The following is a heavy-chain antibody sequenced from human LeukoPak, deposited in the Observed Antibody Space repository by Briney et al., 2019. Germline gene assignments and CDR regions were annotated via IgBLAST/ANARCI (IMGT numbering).Heavy chain of an antibody. D-gene: IGHD3-9*01. CDR1: GGSISSSSYY. CDR3: ARQLRYFDWLFKGHAFDI. CDR2: IYYSGST. V-gene: IGHV4-39*01. Sequence: PSETLSLTCTVSGGSISSSSYYWGWIRQPPGKGLEWIGSIYYSGSTYYNPSLKSRVTISVDTPKNQFSLKLSSVTAADTAVYYCARQLRYFDWLFKGHAFDIWGQGTMVTVSS. J-gene: IGHJ3*02.